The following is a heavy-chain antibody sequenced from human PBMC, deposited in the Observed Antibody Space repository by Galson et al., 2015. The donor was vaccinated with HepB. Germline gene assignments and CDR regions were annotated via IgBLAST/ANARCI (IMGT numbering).Heavy chain of an antibody. CDR3: AKDLAGSIDY. D-gene: IGHD5-12*01. CDR1: GFTFDNYN. J-gene: IGHJ4*02. CDR2: IHANDGGT. Sequence: SLRLSCAASGFTFDNYNMHWVRQAPGKGLEWLSIIHANDGGTSYADSVKGRFTISSDNSKNSLYLQMNNLRTEDSALYYCAKDLAGSIDYWGQGTLVTVSS. V-gene: IGHV3-43*01.